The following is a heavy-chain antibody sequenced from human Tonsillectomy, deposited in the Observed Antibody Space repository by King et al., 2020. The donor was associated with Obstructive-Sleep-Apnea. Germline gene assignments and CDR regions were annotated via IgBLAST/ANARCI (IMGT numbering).Heavy chain of an antibody. CDR2: VSGSGDNT. D-gene: IGHD2-8*01. CDR3: AKDICTNGVCTYDY. V-gene: IGHV3-23*04. J-gene: IGHJ4*02. CDR1: GFTFNSYA. Sequence: QLVQSGGGLVQPGGSLRLSCAASGFTFNSYAMNWVRQAPGKGLEWVSGVSGSGDNTFYADSVKGRFTISRDNSKRTLYLQMNSLRAEDTAVYYCAKDICTNGVCTYDYWGQGTLVTVSS.